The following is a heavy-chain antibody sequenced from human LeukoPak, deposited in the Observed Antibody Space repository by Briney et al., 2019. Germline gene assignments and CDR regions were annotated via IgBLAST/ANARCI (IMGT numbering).Heavy chain of an antibody. Sequence: PGGSLRLSCAASGFTFSSYAMSWVRQAPGKGLEWVSAISGSGGSTYYADSVKGRFTISRDNSKNTLHLQMNSLRAEHTAVYSCAKDQGVTAAVAGTRKWAFDYWGQGTLVTVSS. CDR2: ISGSGGST. J-gene: IGHJ4*02. D-gene: IGHD6-19*01. V-gene: IGHV3-23*01. CDR3: AKDQGVTAAVAGTRKWAFDY. CDR1: GFTFSSYA.